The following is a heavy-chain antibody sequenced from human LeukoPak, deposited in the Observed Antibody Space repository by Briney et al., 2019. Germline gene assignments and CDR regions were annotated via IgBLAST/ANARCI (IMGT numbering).Heavy chain of an antibody. V-gene: IGHV3-21*01. CDR2: ISSTSNHI. CDR1: GFTFSAYS. J-gene: IGHJ3*02. Sequence: GGSLRLSCAASGFTFSAYSMNWVRQAPGKGLEWVSSISSTSNHIYYADSVKGRFTISRDNAKNSLYLQMNSLRAEDTSVYYCARRGYSYGYASHDAFDIWSQGTMVTVSS. D-gene: IGHD5-18*01. CDR3: ARRGYSYGYASHDAFDI.